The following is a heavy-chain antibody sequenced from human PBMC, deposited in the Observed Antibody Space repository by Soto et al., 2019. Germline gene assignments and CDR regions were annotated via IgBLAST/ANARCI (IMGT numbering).Heavy chain of an antibody. CDR1: GYSVTGYW. J-gene: IGHJ3*02. CDR2: IDPSDSYT. CDR3: ARHPRGSSSSDFDI. Sequence: GASLKISWDGSGYSVTGYWISWVRQMPGKGLEWMGRIDPSDSYTNYSPSFQGHVTISADKSISTAYLQWSSLKASDTAMYYCARHPRGSSSSDFDIWGQGTTVPISS. V-gene: IGHV5-10-1*01. D-gene: IGHD5-12*01.